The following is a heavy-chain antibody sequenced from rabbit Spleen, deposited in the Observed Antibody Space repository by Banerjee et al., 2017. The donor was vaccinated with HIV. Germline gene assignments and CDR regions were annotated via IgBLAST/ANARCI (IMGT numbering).Heavy chain of an antibody. CDR3: ARDLTGVIGWNFGL. V-gene: IGHV1S45*01. CDR1: GVSLNDKDV. D-gene: IGHD1-1*01. Sequence: QEQLEESGGGLVKPEGSLTLTCKASGVSLNDKDVMCWVRQAPGKGLEWISCIAGSSSGFTYSATWATGRFTISKTSSTTVTLQMTSLTVADTATYFCARDLTGVIGWNFGLWGQGTLVTVS. CDR2: IAGSSSGFT. J-gene: IGHJ3*01.